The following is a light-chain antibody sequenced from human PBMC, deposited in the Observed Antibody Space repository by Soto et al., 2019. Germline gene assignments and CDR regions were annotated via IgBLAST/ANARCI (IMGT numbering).Light chain of an antibody. J-gene: IGKJ5*01. CDR2: DAS. Sequence: EIVLTQSPATLSLSPGERATLSCKASQSIRNSLAWYQQKPSQAPRLLIYDASNRATGIPARFSGSGSGTDFTRTISSLEPEDFAFYYCQQRGEWPPGATFGQGTRLEIK. CDR1: QSIRNS. CDR3: QQRGEWPPGAT. V-gene: IGKV3-11*01.